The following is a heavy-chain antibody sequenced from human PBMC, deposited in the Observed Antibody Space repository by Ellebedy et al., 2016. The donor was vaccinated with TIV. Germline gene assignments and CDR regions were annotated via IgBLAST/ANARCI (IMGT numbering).Heavy chain of an antibody. CDR2: IFSSGEE. D-gene: IGHD6-19*01. V-gene: IGHV2-26*01. Sequence: SGPTLVKPTETLTLTCTVSGFSLRNPRMGVSWIRQPPGKALEWLAHIFSSGEEAYNPSLKNRLAISQDTSKSQVVLTLTTVDPVDTATYYCAHRRGSGWYDYWGQGTLVTVSS. CDR3: AHRRGSGWYDY. J-gene: IGHJ4*02. CDR1: GFSLRNPRMG.